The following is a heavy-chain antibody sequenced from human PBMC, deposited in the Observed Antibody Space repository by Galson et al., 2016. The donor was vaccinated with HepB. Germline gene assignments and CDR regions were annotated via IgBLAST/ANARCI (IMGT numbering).Heavy chain of an antibody. J-gene: IGHJ4*02. D-gene: IGHD3-22*01. V-gene: IGHV4-61*02. Sequence: TLSLTCTVSGGSISSAGFYWSWLRQPAGKGLEWIGRIYISGSTNYNPSLKSRVTISVDTSKNHFSLTLSSVTAADTAVYYCARGAYDTSSSFDNWGQGTLVTVSS. CDR3: ARGAYDTSSSFDN. CDR1: GGSISSAGFY. CDR2: IYISGST.